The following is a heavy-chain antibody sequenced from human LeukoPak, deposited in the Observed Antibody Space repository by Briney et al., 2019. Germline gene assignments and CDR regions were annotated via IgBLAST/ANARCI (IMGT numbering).Heavy chain of an antibody. V-gene: IGHV3-30*02. D-gene: IGHD5-18*01. CDR2: IRYDGSNK. Sequence: GGSLRLSCAASGFTFSSYGMHWVRQAPGKGLEWVAFIRYDGSNKYYADSVKGRFTISRDNSKNTLYLQMNSLRAEDTAVYYCAKVPDTAMVSNYWGQGTLVTVSS. CDR3: AKVPDTAMVSNY. CDR1: GFTFSSYG. J-gene: IGHJ4*02.